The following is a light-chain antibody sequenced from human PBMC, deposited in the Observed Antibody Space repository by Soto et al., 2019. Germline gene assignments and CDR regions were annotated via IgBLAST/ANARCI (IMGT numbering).Light chain of an antibody. CDR1: QYINTR. J-gene: IGKJ1*01. V-gene: IGKV3-11*01. CDR3: HQRQSWPRT. CDR2: QTS. Sequence: ILFAKITSTLSSFPGDRVTPSCRASQYINTRLAWYQHRPGQAPRLLIYQTSIRAAGIPARFSASGSGTDFTLTISDVQSEDFALYYCHQRQSWPRTFGQGTKVDIK.